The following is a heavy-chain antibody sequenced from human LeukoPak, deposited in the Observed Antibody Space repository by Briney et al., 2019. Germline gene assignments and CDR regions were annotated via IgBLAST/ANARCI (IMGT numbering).Heavy chain of an antibody. CDR3: ARSDYGGNSAAFGV. J-gene: IGHJ3*01. V-gene: IGHV4-59*01. D-gene: IGHD4-23*01. Sequence: SSETLSLTCTVSGGSIKNYFWNWVRRPPGKGLEWIGYIYSSGTTYYSPSLESRLTISLDTSKNHFSLQLSSVTAADTAVYYCARSDYGGNSAAFGVWGQGTMVTVSS. CDR1: GGSIKNYF. CDR2: IYSSGTT.